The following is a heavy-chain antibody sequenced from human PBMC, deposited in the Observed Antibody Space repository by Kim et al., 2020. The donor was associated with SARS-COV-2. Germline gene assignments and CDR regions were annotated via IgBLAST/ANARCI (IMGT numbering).Heavy chain of an antibody. CDR3: VRYCASSSCPKYGGMDV. D-gene: IGHD2-2*01. CDR1: GFSVSNNH. CDR2: ISSAGSS. V-gene: IGHV3-53*01. J-gene: IGHJ6*02. Sequence: GGSLRLSCAASGFSVSNNHMNWVRQAPGKGLEWVSIISSAGSSKYADSVKGRFTIYRDNSKNTVDLQMNSLRAEDTAEYYCVRYCASSSCPKYGGMDVWGQGTTVTVSS.